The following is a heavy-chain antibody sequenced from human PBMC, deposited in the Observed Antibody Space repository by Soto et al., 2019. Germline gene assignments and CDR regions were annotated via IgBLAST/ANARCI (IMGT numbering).Heavy chain of an antibody. V-gene: IGHV3-30-3*01. CDR2: ISYDGSNK. J-gene: IGHJ4*02. D-gene: IGHD6-19*01. CDR3: ARDRIAVAGIFDY. CDR1: GFTFSSYA. Sequence: XVSLRLSCAASGFTFSSYAMHGVRQAPGKGLEWVAVISYDGSNKYYADSVKGRFTISRDNSKNTLYLQMNSLRAEDTAVYYCARDRIAVAGIFDYWGQGTLVTVSS.